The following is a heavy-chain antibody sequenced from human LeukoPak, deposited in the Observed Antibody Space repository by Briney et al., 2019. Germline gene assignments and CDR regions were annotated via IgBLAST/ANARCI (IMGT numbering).Heavy chain of an antibody. CDR1: GGSISSYY. J-gene: IGHJ6*03. V-gene: IGHV4-59*01. Sequence: PSETLPLTCTVSGGSISSYYWDWIRQPPGKGLEWIGYIYYSGSTNYNSSLKSRVIISVDTSKNQFSLKLSSVTAADTAVYYCARGTYYQDSSGYSYSHHYYMDVWGKGTTVTVSS. D-gene: IGHD3-22*01. CDR3: ARGTYYQDSSGYSYSHHYYMDV. CDR2: IYYSGST.